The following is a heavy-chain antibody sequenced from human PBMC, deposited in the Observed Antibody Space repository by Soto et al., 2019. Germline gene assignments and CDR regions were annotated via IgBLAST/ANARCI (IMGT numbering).Heavy chain of an antibody. CDR2: ISIRGDYR. D-gene: IGHD4-17*01. CDR1: GFTFSSSG. V-gene: IGHV3-23*01. CDR3: ANHGGFDF. J-gene: IGHJ3*01. Sequence: EGQLLQSGGGLVQPGESLRLSCAASGFTFSSSGMSWVRQAPGKGLEGVSSISIRGDYRYYADSFKGRFTISRDNSKNTLYLQMSSLTAEDTALYYCANHGGFDFWGQGTMVAVSS.